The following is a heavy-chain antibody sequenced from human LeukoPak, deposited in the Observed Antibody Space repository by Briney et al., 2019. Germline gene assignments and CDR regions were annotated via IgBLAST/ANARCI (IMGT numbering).Heavy chain of an antibody. CDR1: GGSFSSYA. Sequence: SVKVSCKASGGSFSSYAISWVRQAPGQGLEWMGRIIPILGIANYAQKFQGRVTITADKPTSTAYMELSSLRSEDTAVYYCARGTESGLFDYWSQGTLVTVSS. V-gene: IGHV1-69*04. J-gene: IGHJ4*02. D-gene: IGHD3-3*01. CDR2: IIPILGIA. CDR3: ARGTESGLFDY.